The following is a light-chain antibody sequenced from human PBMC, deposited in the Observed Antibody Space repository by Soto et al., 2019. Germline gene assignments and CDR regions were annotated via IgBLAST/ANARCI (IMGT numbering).Light chain of an antibody. CDR2: DVS. CDR3: CSYAGSYTHYV. CDR1: SGDVGGYNY. J-gene: IGLJ1*01. Sequence: QSVRTQPRSVSGSPGQSVTISCTGTSGDVGGYNYVSWYQEHPGKAPKLMIYDVSKRPSGVPDRFSGSKSGNTASLTISGLQAEDEADYYCCSYAGSYTHYVFGTGTKVTVL. V-gene: IGLV2-11*01.